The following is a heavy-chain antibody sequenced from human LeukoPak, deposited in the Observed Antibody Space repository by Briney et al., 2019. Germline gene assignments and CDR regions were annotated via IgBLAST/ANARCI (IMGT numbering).Heavy chain of an antibody. D-gene: IGHD3-22*01. V-gene: IGHV3-7*01. Sequence: GGSLRLSCAASGFTFSSYWMSWVRQAPGKGLEWVANIKQDGSEKYYADSVKGRFTISRDNDKNSLYLQVNSLRAEDTAVYYCARGGYYDTSGYRPLDYWGQGTLVTISS. CDR2: IKQDGSEK. CDR1: GFTFSSYW. J-gene: IGHJ4*02. CDR3: ARGGYYDTSGYRPLDY.